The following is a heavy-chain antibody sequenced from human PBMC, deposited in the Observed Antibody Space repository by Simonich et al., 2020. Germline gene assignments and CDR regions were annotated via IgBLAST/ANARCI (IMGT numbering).Heavy chain of an antibody. D-gene: IGHD6-6*01. CDR2: IYYSGRT. CDR1: GGSISSYY. CDR3: ARQEYSSSSFDY. Sequence: QVQLQESGPGLVKPSETLSLTCPVSGGSISSYYWRWIRQPPGKVLEWIGYIYYSGRTHYNPALKSRVTISVDTSKNQFSLKLSSVTASDTAVYYCARQEYSSSSFDYWGQGTLVTVSS. J-gene: IGHJ4*02. V-gene: IGHV4-59*08.